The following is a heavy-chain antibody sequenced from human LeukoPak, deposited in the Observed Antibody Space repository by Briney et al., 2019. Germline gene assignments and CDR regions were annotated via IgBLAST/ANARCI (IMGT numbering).Heavy chain of an antibody. V-gene: IGHV3-30*03. Sequence: GGSLRLSCAASGFTFTTYGMHWVRQSPGKGLEWVALITYDGYYKYYSDSVKGRFTISSDTSKSTLYLQMNSLRAEDTAVYYCARDLSPVVRASPMGYWGQGTLVTVSS. CDR1: GFTFTTYG. D-gene: IGHD3-10*01. J-gene: IGHJ4*02. CDR3: ARDLSPVVRASPMGY. CDR2: ITYDGYYK.